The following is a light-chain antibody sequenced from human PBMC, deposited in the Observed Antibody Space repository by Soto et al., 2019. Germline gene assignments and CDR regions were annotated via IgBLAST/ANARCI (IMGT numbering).Light chain of an antibody. CDR2: AVS. CDR1: SSDVGGYNY. V-gene: IGLV2-11*01. CDR3: CSYGGRILVI. Sequence: QSALTQPRSVSGSPGQSVTISCTGTSSDVGGYNYVSWYQQHPGKAPRLLIYAVSNRPSGVSDRFSGSKSGNTASLTISGLQAEDEAHYYCCSYGGRILVIFGEGTKLTVL. J-gene: IGLJ2*01.